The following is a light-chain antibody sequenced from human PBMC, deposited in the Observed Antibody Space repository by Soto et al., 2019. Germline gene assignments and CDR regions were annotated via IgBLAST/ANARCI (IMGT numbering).Light chain of an antibody. V-gene: IGKV3-15*01. CDR1: QNILRN. Sequence: EIVMTHSPATLSVSPGERATLSCSASQNILRNLAWYQQKPGQAPRLLIYGASTRATGIPARFSGSGSGIDFTLTISSLEPEDSAVYYCQQRHMWPITFGQGTRLEIK. CDR3: QQRHMWPIT. J-gene: IGKJ5*01. CDR2: GAS.